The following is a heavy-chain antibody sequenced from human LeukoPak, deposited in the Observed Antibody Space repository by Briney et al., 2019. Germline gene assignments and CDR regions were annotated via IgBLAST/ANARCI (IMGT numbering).Heavy chain of an antibody. CDR2: ITYSSDKS. D-gene: IGHD2-21*02. V-gene: IGHV3-23*01. CDR1: RFTLLSYL. J-gene: IGHJ4*02. CDR3: AKDGTGCVGDCYSDY. Sequence: GSVRLSCLCTRFTLLSYLMRWLGPAPGRGLDGVAPITYSSDKSYHADSVKGPFTISRDNSKITLYLQMNRLRAEYTALYYCAKDGTGCVGDCYSDYWGQGTLVTVSS.